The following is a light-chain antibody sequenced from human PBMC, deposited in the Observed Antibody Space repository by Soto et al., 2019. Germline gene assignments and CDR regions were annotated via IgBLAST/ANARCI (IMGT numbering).Light chain of an antibody. CDR1: KNIPSIY. V-gene: IGKV3-20*01. CDR2: GTS. J-gene: IGKJ1*01. CDR3: QQYLNSPWA. Sequence: EIVLTQSPGTLSLSPGERATLSGRAGKNIPSIYLAWYQQKPGQSPRLLIYGTSSRATGIPDRFSGSGSGTDFTLTINGLEPEDSAIYYCQQYLNSPWAFGQGTTVEIK.